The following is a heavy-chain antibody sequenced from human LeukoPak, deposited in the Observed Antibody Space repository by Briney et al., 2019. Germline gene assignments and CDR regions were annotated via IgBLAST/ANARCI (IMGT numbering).Heavy chain of an antibody. J-gene: IGHJ4*02. V-gene: IGHV1-46*01. CDR2: ITPHSGAT. Sequence: ASVKVSCKVSGYRFTTYYIHWVRQAPGQGLELMGIITPHSGATTYAQSFQDRVTMTRDMSTGTVYVELSSLTSEDTAVYYCARDHELWSLDYWGQGTLVIVSS. CDR1: GYRFTTYY. CDR3: ARDHELWSLDY. D-gene: IGHD3-10*01.